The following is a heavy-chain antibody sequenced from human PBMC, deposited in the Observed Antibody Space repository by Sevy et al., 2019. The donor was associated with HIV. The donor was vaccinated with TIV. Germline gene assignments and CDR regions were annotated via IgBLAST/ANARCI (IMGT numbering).Heavy chain of an antibody. V-gene: IGHV5-51*01. J-gene: IGHJ6*02. CDR1: GYSFTSYW. CDR3: ARSRSTYYDFWSGYDYYYYYGMDV. Sequence: GESLKISCKGSGYSFTSYWIGWVRQMPGKGLEWMGIIYPGDSDTRYSPSFQGQVTISADKSISTAYLHWSSLKASDTAMYYCARSRSTYYDFWSGYDYYYYYGMDVWGQGTTVTVSS. D-gene: IGHD3-3*01. CDR2: IYPGDSDT.